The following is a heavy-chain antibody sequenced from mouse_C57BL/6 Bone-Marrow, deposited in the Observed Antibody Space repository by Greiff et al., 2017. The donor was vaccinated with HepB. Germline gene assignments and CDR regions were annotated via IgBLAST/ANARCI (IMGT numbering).Heavy chain of an antibody. J-gene: IGHJ4*01. CDR1: GYSITSGYY. V-gene: IGHV3-6*01. CDR2: ISYDGSN. D-gene: IGHD1-1*01. CDR3: ARDLLLRSYAMDY. Sequence: EVKLQESGPGLVKPSQSLSLTCSVTGYSITSGYYWNWIRQFPGNKLEWMGYISYDGSNNYNPSLKNRISITRDTSKNQFFLKLNSVTTEDTATYYCARDLLLRSYAMDYWGQGTSVTVSS.